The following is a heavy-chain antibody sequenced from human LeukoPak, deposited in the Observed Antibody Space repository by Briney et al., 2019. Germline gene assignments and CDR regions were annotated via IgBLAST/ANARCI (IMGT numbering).Heavy chain of an antibody. CDR2: IIPIFGTA. CDR1: GGTLSNYA. V-gene: IGHV1-69*13. J-gene: IGHJ6*02. Sequence: ASVKVSCKASGGTLSNYAISWVRQAPGQGLEWVGGIIPIFGTANYAQKFQGRVTITADESTSTAYMELSRLSSDDTAVYYCARGLSWWSTPTSSYYYRMDVWGQGTTVTVSS. D-gene: IGHD2-15*01. CDR3: ARGLSWWSTPTSSYYYRMDV.